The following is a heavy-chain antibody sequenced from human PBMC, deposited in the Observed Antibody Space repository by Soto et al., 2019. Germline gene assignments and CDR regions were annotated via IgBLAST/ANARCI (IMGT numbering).Heavy chain of an antibody. D-gene: IGHD6-6*01. J-gene: IGHJ6*02. V-gene: IGHV4-34*01. CDR2: INHSGST. Sequence: QVQLQQWGAGLLKPSETLSLTCAVYGGSFRGYYWSWIRQPPGKGLERIGEINHSGSTNYNPSLKSRVTISVDTSKNQFSLKLSSVTAADTAVYYCARQATIAARPFYYYYGMDVWGQGTTVTVSS. CDR1: GGSFRGYY. CDR3: ARQATIAARPFYYYYGMDV.